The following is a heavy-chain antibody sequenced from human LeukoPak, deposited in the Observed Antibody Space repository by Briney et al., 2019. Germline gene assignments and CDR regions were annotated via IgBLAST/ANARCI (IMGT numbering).Heavy chain of an antibody. D-gene: IGHD6-19*01. CDR2: ISGGGGST. CDR1: GFPFDDYA. V-gene: IGHV3-43*02. Sequence: GGALRLSCAASGFPFDDYAMHWVRQAPGKGLEWVSLISGGGGSTYYADSVKGRFTISRDNSKNSLYLQMNSLRTEDTALYYCAKDIGLLQWLLNYFDYWGQGTLVTVSS. CDR3: AKDIGLLQWLLNYFDY. J-gene: IGHJ4*02.